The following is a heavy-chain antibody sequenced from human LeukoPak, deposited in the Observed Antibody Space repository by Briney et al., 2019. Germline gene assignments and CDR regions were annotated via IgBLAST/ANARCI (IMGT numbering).Heavy chain of an antibody. Sequence: PGGSLRLSCAASGFTFDDYAMYWVRQVPGKGLEWVSGIMWNSHYIGYADSVKGRFTISRDNAKNSLYLQMNSLRAEDTALYYCVKDIQALGHCSSNSCFDAFDIWGQGTMVTVSS. CDR2: IMWNSHYI. CDR3: VKDIQALGHCSSNSCFDAFDI. V-gene: IGHV3-9*01. D-gene: IGHD2-2*03. J-gene: IGHJ3*02. CDR1: GFTFDDYA.